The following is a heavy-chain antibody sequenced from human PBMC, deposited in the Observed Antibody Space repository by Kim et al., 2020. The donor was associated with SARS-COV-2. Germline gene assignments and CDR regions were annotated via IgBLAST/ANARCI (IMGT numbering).Heavy chain of an antibody. CDR3: ARDRGYEDYTNPLLDY. D-gene: IGHD4-4*01. Sequence: GGSLRLSCAASGFTFSSYSMNWVRQAPGKGLEWVSSISSSSSYIYYADSVKGRFTISRDNAKNSLYLQMNSLRAEDTAVYYCARDRGYEDYTNPLLDYWGQGTLVTVSS. CDR1: GFTFSSYS. CDR2: ISSSSSYI. V-gene: IGHV3-21*01. J-gene: IGHJ4*02.